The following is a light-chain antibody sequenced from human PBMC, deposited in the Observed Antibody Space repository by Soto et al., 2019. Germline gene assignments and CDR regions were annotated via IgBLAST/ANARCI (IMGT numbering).Light chain of an antibody. CDR3: QHYNSYSEA. V-gene: IGKV1-39*01. Sequence: IQMTQSPSSLSASVGDIVTITCRASQSINIYLSWYQQKPGKAPKLLINVASTLQGGVPSRFSGSGSGTDFTLAISSLQPDDFATYYCQHYNSYSEAFGQGTKVDIK. J-gene: IGKJ1*01. CDR1: QSINIY. CDR2: VAS.